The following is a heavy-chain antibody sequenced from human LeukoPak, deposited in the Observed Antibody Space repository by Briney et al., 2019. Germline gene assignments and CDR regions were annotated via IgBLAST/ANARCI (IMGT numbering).Heavy chain of an antibody. D-gene: IGHD2-2*01. V-gene: IGHV1-2*02. Sequence: ASVKLSCKASGYTFTDYYMHWVRHAPGQGFELMGWSNPNSGDTNYAKKFQGRVTMTRDKSISTAHMELSRPRSDDTAVYYCARANFLYCSSTTCLFDYWGQGTLVIVSS. CDR2: SNPNSGDT. CDR3: ARANFLYCSSTTCLFDY. J-gene: IGHJ4*02. CDR1: GYTFTDYY.